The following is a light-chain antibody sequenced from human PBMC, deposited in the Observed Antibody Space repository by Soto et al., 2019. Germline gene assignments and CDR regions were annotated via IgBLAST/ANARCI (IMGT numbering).Light chain of an antibody. V-gene: IGKV3-20*01. CDR2: GAS. CDR1: QTISSSY. J-gene: IGKJ1*01. Sequence: EIVLTQSPGTLSLSPGERVTLSCRASQTISSSYLAWYQQKPGQAPRLLIYGASSLQSGVPSRFSGSGSGTDFTLTISSLQAEDSATYYCQQANSFPRTFGQGTKVEIK. CDR3: QQANSFPRT.